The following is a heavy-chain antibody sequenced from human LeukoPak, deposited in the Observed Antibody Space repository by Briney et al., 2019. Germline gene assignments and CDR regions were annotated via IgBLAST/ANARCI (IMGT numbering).Heavy chain of an antibody. D-gene: IGHD5-18*01. J-gene: IGHJ4*02. CDR2: IKQDGSEK. CDR3: AREEYSYALSPENFDY. Sequence: GGSLRLSCAASGFTFSSYAMNWVRQAPGKGLEWVANIKQDGSEKYYVDSVKGRFTISRDNAKNSLYLQMNSLRAEDTAVYYCAREEYSYALSPENFDYWGRGTLVTVSS. V-gene: IGHV3-7*01. CDR1: GFTFSSYA.